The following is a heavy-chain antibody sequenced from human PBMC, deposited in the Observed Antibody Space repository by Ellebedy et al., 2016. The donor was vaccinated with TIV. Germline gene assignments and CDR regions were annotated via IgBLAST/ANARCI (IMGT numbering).Heavy chain of an antibody. CDR1: GFTLSSYV. CDR3: ARGSHDYPTY. J-gene: IGHJ4*01. CDR2: LSYAGSSK. D-gene: IGHD4-11*01. Sequence: GGSLRLSXAASGFTLSSYVMHWVRQAPGKGLEWVAVLSYAGSSKYYADSVKGRFTISRDTSKNTLYLQMDSLRPEDTAIYYCARGSHDYPTYWGQGTLVTVSS. V-gene: IGHV3-30*04.